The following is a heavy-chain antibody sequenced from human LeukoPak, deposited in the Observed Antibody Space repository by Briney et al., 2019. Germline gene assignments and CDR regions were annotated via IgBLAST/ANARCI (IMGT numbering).Heavy chain of an antibody. J-gene: IGHJ6*03. D-gene: IGHD3-10*01. CDR3: ARADVTMVRGYYYYYYMDV. Sequence: SETLSLTCTVSGGSISNYYWNWIRQPPGKGLEWIGYVYYSGSTNYNPSLKSRVTISVDTSKNQFSLKLSSVTAADTAVYYCARADVTMVRGYYYYYYMDVWGKGTTVTISS. CDR1: GGSISNYY. V-gene: IGHV4-59*01. CDR2: VYYSGST.